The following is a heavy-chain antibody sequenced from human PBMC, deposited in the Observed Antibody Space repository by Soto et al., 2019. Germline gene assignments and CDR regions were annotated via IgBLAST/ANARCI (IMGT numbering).Heavy chain of an antibody. CDR1: GGTVTNSSYY. J-gene: IGHJ4*02. CDR2: VYYRGRS. Sequence: SETLSLTCTVSGGTVTNSSYYWGWIRQSPGKGLEWIGSVYYRGRSYSKSSVKSRVTISVDTSKNRFSLSLNSVTASDTAVYFCVSQRTTVPTHAYFDYWGPGALVTVSS. V-gene: IGHV4-39*01. D-gene: IGHD4-17*01. CDR3: VSQRTTVPTHAYFDY.